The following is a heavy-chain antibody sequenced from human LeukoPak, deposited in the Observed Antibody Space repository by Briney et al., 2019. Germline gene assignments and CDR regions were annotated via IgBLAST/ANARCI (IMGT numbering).Heavy chain of an antibody. V-gene: IGHV4-4*07. J-gene: IGHJ6*03. D-gene: IGHD3-16*02. CDR2: IYPSGTT. CDR1: GASISSSY. CDR3: ARDSPRDNIVYYYYMDV. Sequence: PSETLSLTCTVSGASISSSYWSWIRQPARKGLEWIGRIYPSGTTNYNPFFASRVTISLDKSKNLFTLTLTSVTAADTAMYYCARDSPRDNIVYYYYMDVWGKGTTVTVSS.